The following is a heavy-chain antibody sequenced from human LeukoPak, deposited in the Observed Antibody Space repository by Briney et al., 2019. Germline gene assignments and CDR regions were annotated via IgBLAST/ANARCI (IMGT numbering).Heavy chain of an antibody. CDR3: AKDRGRYYDSSGYYWGYYFDS. J-gene: IGHJ4*02. CDR2: ISGSGGGT. D-gene: IGHD3-22*01. Sequence: GGSLRLSCAASGFTFSTYAVNWVRQAPGKGLEWVSAISGSGGGTYYADSVKGRFTISRDNSKNTLYLQMSSLRAEDTAIYYCAKDRGRYYDSSGYYWGYYFDSWGQGILVTVSS. CDR1: GFTFSTYA. V-gene: IGHV3-23*01.